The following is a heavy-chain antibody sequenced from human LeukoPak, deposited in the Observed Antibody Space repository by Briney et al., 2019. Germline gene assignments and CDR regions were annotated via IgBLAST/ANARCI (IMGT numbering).Heavy chain of an antibody. CDR3: AKNVMVKRYIDY. CDR2: ISGSGRTI. CDR1: GFILNNHA. V-gene: IGHV3-23*01. Sequence: GGSLRLSCAASGFILNNHAMSWVRQAPGKGLQWISVISGSGRTIEYEDSVKGRFTISRDNSKNTLSLQMNSLRVEDTAIYYCAKNVMVKRYIDYWGQGTLVIVSS. J-gene: IGHJ4*02. D-gene: IGHD5-18*01.